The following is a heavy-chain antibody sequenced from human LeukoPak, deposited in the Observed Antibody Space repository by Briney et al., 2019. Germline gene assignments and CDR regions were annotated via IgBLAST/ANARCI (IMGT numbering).Heavy chain of an antibody. CDR1: SGSISSASYY. V-gene: IGHV4-39*01. Sequence: SETLSLTCTVSSGSISSASYYWGWIRQPPGKGLEWIGSFYYSGSTYYNPSLKSRVTISVDTSKTQFSLKLSSVTAADTAVYYCARHTPVAGHFDYWGQGTLVTVSS. D-gene: IGHD6-19*01. J-gene: IGHJ4*02. CDR2: FYYSGST. CDR3: ARHTPVAGHFDY.